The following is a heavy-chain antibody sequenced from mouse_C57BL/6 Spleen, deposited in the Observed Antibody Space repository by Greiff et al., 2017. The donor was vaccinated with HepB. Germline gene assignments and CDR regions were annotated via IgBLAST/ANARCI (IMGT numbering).Heavy chain of an antibody. CDR3: AREDYGSFAY. D-gene: IGHD1-1*01. CDR1: GYSITSGYY. J-gene: IGHJ3*01. V-gene: IGHV3-6*01. Sequence: EVKLQESGPGLVKPSQSLSLTCSVTGYSITSGYYWNWNRQFPGNKLEWMGYISYDGSNNYNPSLKNRISITRDTSKNQFFLKLNSVTTEDTATYYCAREDYGSFAYWGQGTLVTVSA. CDR2: ISYDGSN.